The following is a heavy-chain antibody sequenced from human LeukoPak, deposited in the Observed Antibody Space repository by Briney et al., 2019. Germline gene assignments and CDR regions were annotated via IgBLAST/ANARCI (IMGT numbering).Heavy chain of an antibody. Sequence: ASVKVSCKVSGYTLTELSMHWVRQAPGKGLEWMGGFDPEDGETIYAQKFQGRVTMTEDTSTDTAYMELSSLRSEDTAVYHCARATWELPRDDAFDIWGQGTMVTVSS. V-gene: IGHV1-24*01. CDR3: ARATWELPRDDAFDI. CDR1: GYTLTELS. J-gene: IGHJ3*02. CDR2: FDPEDGET. D-gene: IGHD1-26*01.